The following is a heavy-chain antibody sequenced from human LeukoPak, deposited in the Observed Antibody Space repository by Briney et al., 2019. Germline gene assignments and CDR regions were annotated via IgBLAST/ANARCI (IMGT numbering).Heavy chain of an antibody. CDR1: GFTFTSSA. D-gene: IGHD2/OR15-2a*01. CDR3: AALLSMGYFDY. J-gene: IGHJ4*02. Sequence: TSVKVSCKASGFTFTSSAVQWVRQARGQRLEWIGWIVVGSGNTNYAQKFQERVTITRDMSTSKAYMELSSLRSEDTAVYYCAALLSMGYFDYWGQGTLVTVSS. CDR2: IVVGSGNT. V-gene: IGHV1-58*01.